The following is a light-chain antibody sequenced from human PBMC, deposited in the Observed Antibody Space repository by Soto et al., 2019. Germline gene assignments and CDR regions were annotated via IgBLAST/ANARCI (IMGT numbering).Light chain of an antibody. J-gene: IGKJ4*01. Sequence: ELVLTQSPGSLSLSPGERATLSCKTSQRSVSNFVAWYQQKPGQAPRLLIYASVNRATGIPDRFSGSESGTDFTLTISSLQPEDFATYFCQQASSFPLTFGGGTKVEI. CDR3: QQASSFPLT. V-gene: IGKV3-20*01. CDR1: QRSVSNF. CDR2: ASV.